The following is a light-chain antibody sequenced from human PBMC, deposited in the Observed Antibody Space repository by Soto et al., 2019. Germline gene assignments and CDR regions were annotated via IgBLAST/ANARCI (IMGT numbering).Light chain of an antibody. V-gene: IGLV2-14*01. Sequence: LTQPASVSGSPGQSITISCTGTSSDVGSYNYVSWYQQHPGKAPKLIIYEVSDRPSGISSRFSGSKSGNTASLTISGLQTEDEADYYCSSYTSSSTLFGTGTKVTVL. J-gene: IGLJ1*01. CDR3: SSYTSSSTL. CDR1: SSDVGSYNY. CDR2: EVS.